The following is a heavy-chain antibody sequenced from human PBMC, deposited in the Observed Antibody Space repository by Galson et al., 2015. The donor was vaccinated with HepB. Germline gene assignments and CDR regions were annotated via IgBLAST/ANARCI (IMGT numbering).Heavy chain of an antibody. CDR1: GGTFSSFA. CDR2: IIPVLGIV. J-gene: IGHJ3*02. V-gene: IGHV1-69*04. Sequence: SVKVSCKASGGTFSSFALNWVRQAPGQGLEWMGRIIPVLGIVNHAQKFQDRVTITADKSTSTAYMELSSLRSEDTAVYYCARKDTTLITLHLDALDIWGQGTMVTVSS. D-gene: IGHD5-18*01. CDR3: ARKDTTLITLHLDALDI.